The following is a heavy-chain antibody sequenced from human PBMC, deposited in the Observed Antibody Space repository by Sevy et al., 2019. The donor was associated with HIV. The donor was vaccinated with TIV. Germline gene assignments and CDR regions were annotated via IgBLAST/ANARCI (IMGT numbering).Heavy chain of an antibody. Sequence: ASVKVSCRASGYTFRSYGISWVRQAPGQGLEWMGWISPYTGDTDFAQKVQGRVSMTSDTSTSTAYMELRSLRSDDTAVYYCARDKPQGVVVLPGDMWGGVDYWGQGTLVTVSS. J-gene: IGHJ4*02. CDR1: GYTFRSYG. CDR3: ARDKPQGVVVLPGDMWGGVDY. V-gene: IGHV1-18*01. CDR2: ISPYTGDT. D-gene: IGHD2-2*01.